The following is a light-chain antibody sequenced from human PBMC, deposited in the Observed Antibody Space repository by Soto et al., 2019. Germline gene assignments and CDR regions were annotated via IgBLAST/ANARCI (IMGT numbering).Light chain of an antibody. CDR2: EVS. Sequence: QSALTQPASVSGSPGQSITISCTGTNSDIGGYNYVSWYQHHPGKAPKLMIYEVSNRPSGVSNRFSGSKSGNTASLTISGLQTEDEADYYCCAYTSTSALYVFGTGTKLTVL. V-gene: IGLV2-14*01. CDR3: CAYTSTSALYV. J-gene: IGLJ1*01. CDR1: NSDIGGYNY.